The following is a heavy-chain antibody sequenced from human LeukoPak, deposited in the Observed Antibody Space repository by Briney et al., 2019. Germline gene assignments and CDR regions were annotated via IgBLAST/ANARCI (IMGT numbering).Heavy chain of an antibody. V-gene: IGHV4-30-2*01. Sequence: SETLSLTCAVSGGSISSGGYSWSWIRQPPGKGLEWIGYIYHSGSTNYNPSLKSRVTISVDTSKNQFSLKLSSVTAADTAVYYCARGWTSDTAMVSIDYWGQGTLVTVSS. CDR3: ARGWTSDTAMVSIDY. D-gene: IGHD5-18*01. CDR1: GGSISSGGYS. CDR2: IYHSGST. J-gene: IGHJ4*02.